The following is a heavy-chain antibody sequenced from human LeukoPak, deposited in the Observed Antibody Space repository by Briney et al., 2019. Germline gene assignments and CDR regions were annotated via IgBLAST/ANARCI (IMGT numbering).Heavy chain of an antibody. D-gene: IGHD3-10*01. CDR1: GFTFSSYA. Sequence: GSLRLSCAASGFTFSSYAMSWIRQPPGKGLEWIGYIYYSGNTNYNPSLKSRVTMSVDTSKNQFSLELTSVTAADTAVYYCSREGPSGSYYSAYYGMDVWGQGTTVTVSS. V-gene: IGHV4-59*01. CDR2: IYYSGNT. CDR3: SREGPSGSYYSAYYGMDV. J-gene: IGHJ6*02.